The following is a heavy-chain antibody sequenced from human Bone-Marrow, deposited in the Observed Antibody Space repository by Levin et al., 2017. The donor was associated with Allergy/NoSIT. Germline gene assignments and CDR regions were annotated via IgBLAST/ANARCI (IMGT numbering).Heavy chain of an antibody. J-gene: IGHJ4*02. Sequence: SETLSLTCSVSGVSITSGAYYGSWIRQLPGKGLEWIGSIHYSGSTYYNPSLQSRVAISVDTSKNQFSLKLTSVTAADTAVYYCASDDDNDYPPDIDFWGQGTLVTVSS. CDR3: ASDDDNDYPPDIDF. CDR1: GVSITSGAYY. CDR2: IHYSGST. D-gene: IGHD4-11*01. V-gene: IGHV4-31*03.